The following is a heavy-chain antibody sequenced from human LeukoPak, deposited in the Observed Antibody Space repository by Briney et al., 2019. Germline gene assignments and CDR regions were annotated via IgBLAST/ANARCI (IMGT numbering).Heavy chain of an antibody. Sequence: PSQTLSLTFTVAGASISGGGYYWTWIRQHPGQGREWIGYIQHTGSYYYNPSLRSQITMSVDTSKNPFSLKLSAVTAADTAVYYCARGGVLLWFGELEPDINWFDPWGQGTLVTVSS. D-gene: IGHD3-10*01. V-gene: IGHV4-31*01. CDR2: IQHTGSY. CDR3: ARGGVLLWFGELEPDINWFDP. CDR1: GASISGGGYY. J-gene: IGHJ5*02.